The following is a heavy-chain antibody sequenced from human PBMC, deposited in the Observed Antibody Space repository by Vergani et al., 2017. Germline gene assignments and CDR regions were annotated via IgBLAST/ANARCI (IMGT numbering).Heavy chain of an antibody. CDR1: GFTFSSYA. Sequence: EVQLLESGGGLVQPGGSLRLSCAASGFTFSSYAMSWVRQAPGKGLEWVSAISGSGGSTYYADSVKGRFTISRDNSKNTLYLQMNSLMAEDTAVYYCSNGKYSSSSSWFDPWGQGTLVTVSS. CDR3: SNGKYSSSSSWFDP. CDR2: ISGSGGST. V-gene: IGHV3-23*01. D-gene: IGHD6-6*01. J-gene: IGHJ5*02.